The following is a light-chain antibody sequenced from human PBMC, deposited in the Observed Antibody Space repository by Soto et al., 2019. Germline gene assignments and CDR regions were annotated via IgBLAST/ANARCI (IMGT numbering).Light chain of an antibody. Sequence: DIQMNQSPSTLSASLGDRVNITFRGRQSIKRWLAWFQQKPGKAPNLLIYEASTLESGVSSRFSGSGSGTEFTLTISSLQPDDFATYYCLQYNSYPRTFGQGTKVDIK. CDR1: QSIKRW. CDR3: LQYNSYPRT. CDR2: EAS. V-gene: IGKV1-5*03. J-gene: IGKJ1*01.